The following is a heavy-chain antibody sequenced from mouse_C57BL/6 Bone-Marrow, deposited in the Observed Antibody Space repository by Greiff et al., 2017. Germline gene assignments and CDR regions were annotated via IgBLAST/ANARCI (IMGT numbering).Heavy chain of an antibody. D-gene: IGHD1-1*01. J-gene: IGHJ1*03. CDR2: IDPSDSYT. Sequence: VQLHQPGAELVMPGASVKLSCKASGYTFTSYWMHWVKQRPGQGLEWIGEIDPSDSYTQYNQKFKGKATLTAEKSSSSAYMQRSSLTSVDAAVYFGARRDYGSSYRYFDVWGTGTTVTVYS. CDR1: GYTFTSYW. V-gene: IGHV1-69*01. CDR3: ARRDYGSSYRYFDV.